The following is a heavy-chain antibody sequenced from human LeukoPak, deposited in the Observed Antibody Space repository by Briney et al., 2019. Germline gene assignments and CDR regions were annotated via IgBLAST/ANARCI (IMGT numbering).Heavy chain of an antibody. J-gene: IGHJ4*02. CDR1: GDTFTSYG. V-gene: IGHV1-18*01. CDR3: ARDRSYYYDSSGYYRVDY. CDR2: ISAYNGNT. D-gene: IGHD3-22*01. Sequence: ASVKVSCKATGDTFTSYGISWVRQAPGQGLEWMGWISAYNGNTNYAQKLQGRVTMTTDTSTSTAYMELRSLRSDDTAVYYCARDRSYYYDSSGYYRVDYWGQGTLVTVSS.